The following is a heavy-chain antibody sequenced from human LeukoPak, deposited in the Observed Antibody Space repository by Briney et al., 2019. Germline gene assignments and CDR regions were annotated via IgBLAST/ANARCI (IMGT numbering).Heavy chain of an antibody. Sequence: ASVKVSCKASGYTFTSYAMHWVRQAPGQRLEWMGWINAGNGNTKYSQKFQGRVTITWDTSASTAYMELSSLRSEDTAVYYCARGLGLGDSSGWEGDYWGQGTLVTVSS. CDR1: GYTFTSYA. CDR2: INAGNGNT. CDR3: ARGLGLGDSSGWEGDY. D-gene: IGHD6-19*01. V-gene: IGHV1-3*01. J-gene: IGHJ4*02.